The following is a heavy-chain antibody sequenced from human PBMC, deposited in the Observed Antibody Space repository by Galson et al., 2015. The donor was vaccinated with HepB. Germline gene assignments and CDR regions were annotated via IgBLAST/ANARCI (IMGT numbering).Heavy chain of an antibody. CDR3: ARLRMVRGVGSRYYYGMDV. Sequence: SETLSLTCTVSGGSISSYYWSWIRQPPGKGLEWIGYIYYSGSTNYNPSLKSRVTISVDTSKNQFSLKLSSVTAADTAVYYCARLRMVRGVGSRYYYGMDVWGQGTTVTVSS. CDR1: GGSISSYY. D-gene: IGHD3-10*01. V-gene: IGHV4-59*01. J-gene: IGHJ6*02. CDR2: IYYSGST.